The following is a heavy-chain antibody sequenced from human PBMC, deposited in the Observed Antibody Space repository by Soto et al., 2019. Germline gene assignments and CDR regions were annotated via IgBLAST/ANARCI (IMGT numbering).Heavy chain of an antibody. J-gene: IGHJ4*02. D-gene: IGHD4-17*01. CDR1: GFTFSSYG. CDR2: ISYDGSNK. V-gene: IGHV3-30*18. Sequence: QVQLVESGGGVVQPGRSLRLSCAASGFTFSSYGMHWVRQAPGKGLEWVAVISYDGSNKYYADSVKGRFTISRDNSKNTLYMQMNSLRAEDTAVYYCAKSSVRRLNSHFDYWGQGTLVTGSS. CDR3: AKSSVRRLNSHFDY.